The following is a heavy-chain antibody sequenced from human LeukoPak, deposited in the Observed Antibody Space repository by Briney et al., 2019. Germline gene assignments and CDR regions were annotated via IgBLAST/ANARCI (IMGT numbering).Heavy chain of an antibody. D-gene: IGHD2-15*01. Sequence: ASVKVSCKASGYTFTSYYMHWVRQAPGQGLEWMGLINPSGGSTSYAQKFQGRVTMTRDTSTSTVYMGLSSLRSEDTAVYYCAREEGYCSGGSCYYYGMDVWGKGTTVTVSS. V-gene: IGHV1-46*01. CDR3: AREEGYCSGGSCYYYGMDV. CDR1: GYTFTSYY. J-gene: IGHJ6*04. CDR2: INPSGGST.